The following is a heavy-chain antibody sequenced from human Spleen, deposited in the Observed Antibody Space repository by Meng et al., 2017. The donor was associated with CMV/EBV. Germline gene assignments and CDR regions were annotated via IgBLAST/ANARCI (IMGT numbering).Heavy chain of an antibody. CDR2: FIPVFGTP. V-gene: IGHV1-69*05. CDR1: TVGDFA. CDR3: ARGPKVTFGGVIIWPLEY. D-gene: IGHD3-16*01. Sequence: TVGDFAVGWVTQAQGKGLEWVGGFIPVFGTPEYAHLFTPIIPITTDDSTSTAYLDLTSLRSEDTAVYFCARGPKVTFGGVIIWPLEYWGQGTLVTVSS. J-gene: IGHJ1*01.